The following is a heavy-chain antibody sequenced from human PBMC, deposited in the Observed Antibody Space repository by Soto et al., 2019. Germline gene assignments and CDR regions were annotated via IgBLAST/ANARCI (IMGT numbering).Heavy chain of an antibody. CDR1: GVSITSTDW. Sequence: QVQLQESGPGLVKPSETLSLSCAVSGVSITSTDWWSWVRQPPGKGLQWIGEVSLGGGANYNPSLKSRVTISVDNSKNQFSLTLNSVTAADTAVNFCAGSTADTTLKASSFWGQGTLVTVSS. V-gene: IGHV4-4*02. CDR2: VSLGGGA. CDR3: AGSTADTTLKASSF. D-gene: IGHD4-4*01. J-gene: IGHJ4*02.